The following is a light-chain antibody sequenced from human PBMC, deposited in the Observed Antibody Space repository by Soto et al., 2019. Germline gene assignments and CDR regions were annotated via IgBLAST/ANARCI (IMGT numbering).Light chain of an antibody. Sequence: QPVLTQPPSVSGAPGQRVTISCTGSSSNIGANYDVHWYQQLPGTAPKLLIYGNTNRPSGVPDRFSGSKSGTSASLAITGLQAEDEADYYCQSYDSSLSGYVVFGGGTQLTV. CDR1: SSNIGANYD. CDR3: QSYDSSLSGYVV. V-gene: IGLV1-40*01. CDR2: GNT. J-gene: IGLJ2*01.